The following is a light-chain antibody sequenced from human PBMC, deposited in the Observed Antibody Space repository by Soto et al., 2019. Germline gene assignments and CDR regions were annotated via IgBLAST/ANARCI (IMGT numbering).Light chain of an antibody. J-gene: IGLJ1*01. CDR2: GNN. CDR3: QSYDSSLSGSV. Sequence: SARKQPPPVYRAPGDRDTISCSWSSSHSGAGCAVQWYQHLPGTAXKLLIYGNNNRPSGVPDRFSGSKSGTSASPAITGLQAEDEADYYCQSYDSSLSGSVFGTGTKVTVL. CDR1: SSHSGAGCA. V-gene: IGLV1-40*01.